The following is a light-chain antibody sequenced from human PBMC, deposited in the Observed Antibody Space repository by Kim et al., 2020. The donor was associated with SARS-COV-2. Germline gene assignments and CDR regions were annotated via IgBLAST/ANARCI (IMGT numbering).Light chain of an antibody. Sequence: IVLAQSPATLTLSPGERATLPCRASQGVSTFLAWYQQKPGQAPRLLIHDASNRAKGIPARFSGSGSGTDFTLTISSLGPGDFAVYYCQQRIIWPFTFVPGTKVFIK. V-gene: IGKV3-11*01. CDR2: DAS. J-gene: IGKJ3*01. CDR3: QQRIIWPFT. CDR1: QGVSTF.